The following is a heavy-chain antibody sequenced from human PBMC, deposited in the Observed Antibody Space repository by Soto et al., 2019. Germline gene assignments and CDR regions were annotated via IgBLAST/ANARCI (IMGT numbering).Heavy chain of an antibody. D-gene: IGHD4-17*01. J-gene: IGHJ6*02. CDR1: GGSISSGGYY. CDR3: ARDYRRTDDYGDYVGDTYYYYCGMDV. V-gene: IGHV4-31*03. CDR2: IYYSVST. Sequence: QVQLQESGPGLVKPSQTLSLTCTVSGGSISSGGYYWSWIRQHPGKGLEWIGYIYYSVSTYYNPSLKSRVTISVDTSKTQCSLKLSSVTAADTAVYYCARDYRRTDDYGDYVGDTYYYYCGMDVWGQGTTVTVSS.